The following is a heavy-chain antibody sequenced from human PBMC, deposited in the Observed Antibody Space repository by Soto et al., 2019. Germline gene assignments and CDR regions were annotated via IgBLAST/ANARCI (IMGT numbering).Heavy chain of an antibody. CDR3: AKDSGVVVGMGAFDI. D-gene: IGHD3-22*01. Sequence: PGGSLRLSCAASGFTFSSYGMHWVRQAPGKGLEWVAVISYDGSNKYYADSVKGRFTISRDNSKNTLYLQMNSLRAEDTAVYYCAKDSGVVVGMGAFDIWGQGTMVAVSS. CDR1: GFTFSSYG. J-gene: IGHJ3*02. V-gene: IGHV3-30*18. CDR2: ISYDGSNK.